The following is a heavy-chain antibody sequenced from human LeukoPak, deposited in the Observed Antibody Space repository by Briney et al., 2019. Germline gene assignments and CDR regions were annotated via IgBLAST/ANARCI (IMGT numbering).Heavy chain of an antibody. CDR3: AKEGSSGWDFDY. Sequence: GTSLRLSCAASGFSSSSYAMSWVRRSPGKGLEWVSAIGRTGRTTYYADSVKGRFTISRDTSRNTFFLQMNSLRVEDTAVYYCAKEGSSGWDFDYWGQGTLVTVSS. CDR1: GFSSSSYA. CDR2: IGRTGRTT. D-gene: IGHD6-19*01. J-gene: IGHJ4*02. V-gene: IGHV3-23*01.